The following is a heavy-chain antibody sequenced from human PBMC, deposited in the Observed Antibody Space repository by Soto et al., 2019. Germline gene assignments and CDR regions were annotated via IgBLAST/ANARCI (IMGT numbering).Heavy chain of an antibody. CDR2: IDASGNT. Sequence: PSETLSLTCTVSVDSITTYYWSRIRQPAGKGLEWIGRIDASGNTNYNPSLNSRVTMSIDTSKKQFSLKLTSVTAADTAIYYCARYSNNWFQTEGMDVWGQGTTVTVSS. J-gene: IGHJ6*02. CDR3: ARYSNNWFQTEGMDV. D-gene: IGHD6-13*01. V-gene: IGHV4-4*07. CDR1: VDSITTYY.